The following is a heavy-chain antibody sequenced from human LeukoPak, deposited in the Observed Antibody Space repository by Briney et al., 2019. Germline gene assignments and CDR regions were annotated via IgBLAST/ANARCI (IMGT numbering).Heavy chain of an antibody. J-gene: IGHJ4*02. Sequence: ASVKVSCKASGYTFTSYYMHWVRQAPGQGLEWMGIINPSGGSTSYAQKFQGRVTMTRDMSTSTVYMELSSLRSEDTAVYYCARSGTIVVVTAEFDYWGQGTLVTVSS. V-gene: IGHV1-46*01. CDR1: GYTFTSYY. CDR3: ARSGTIVVVTAEFDY. D-gene: IGHD2-21*02. CDR2: INPSGGST.